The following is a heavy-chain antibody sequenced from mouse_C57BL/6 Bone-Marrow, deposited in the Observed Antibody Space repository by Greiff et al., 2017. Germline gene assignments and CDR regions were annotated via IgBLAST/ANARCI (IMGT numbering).Heavy chain of an antibody. J-gene: IGHJ3*01. CDR1: GYTFTSYW. D-gene: IGHD2-4*01. CDR2: IDPSDSYT. V-gene: IGHV1-69*01. Sequence: QVQLQQPGAELVMPGASVTLSCKASGYTFTSYWMHWVKQRPGQGLEWIGEIDPSDSYTNYNQKFKGKSTLTVDKSSSTAYMQLSSLTSEDSAVYYCAREEIYYDYGFAYWGQGTLVTVSA. CDR3: AREEIYYDYGFAY.